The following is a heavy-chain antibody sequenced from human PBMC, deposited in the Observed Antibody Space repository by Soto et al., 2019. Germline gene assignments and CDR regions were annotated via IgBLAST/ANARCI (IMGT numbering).Heavy chain of an antibody. CDR1: GGTFSSYA. Sequence: QVQLVQSGAEVKKPGSSVKVSCKASGGTFSSYAISWVRQAPGQGLEWMGGIIPIFGTANYAQKFQGRVTITADGSTSRXYMELSSLRSEDTAVYYCARNPVTTTVTTDWYFDLWGRGTLVTVSS. CDR2: IIPIFGTA. CDR3: ARNPVTTTVTTDWYFDL. V-gene: IGHV1-69*12. J-gene: IGHJ2*01. D-gene: IGHD4-17*01.